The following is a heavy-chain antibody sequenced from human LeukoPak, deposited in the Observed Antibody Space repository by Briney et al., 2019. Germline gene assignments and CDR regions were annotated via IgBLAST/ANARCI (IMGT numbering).Heavy chain of an antibody. CDR1: GGSISSSSYY. J-gene: IGHJ4*02. D-gene: IGHD2-15*01. Sequence: SETLSLTRTVSGGSISSSSYYWGWIRQPPGKGLEWIGSIYYSGSTYYNPSLRSRVTISVDTSKNQFSLKLSSVTAADTAVYYCARLGGYCSGGSCYSFFDYWGQGTLVTVSS. V-gene: IGHV4-39*01. CDR3: ARLGGYCSGGSCYSFFDY. CDR2: IYYSGST.